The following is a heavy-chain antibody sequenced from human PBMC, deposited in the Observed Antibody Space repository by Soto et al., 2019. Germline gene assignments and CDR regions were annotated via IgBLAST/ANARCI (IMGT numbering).Heavy chain of an antibody. J-gene: IGHJ4*02. V-gene: IGHV4-61*01. Sequence: NPSETLSLTCTVSGGSVSSGSYYWSWIRQPPGKGLEWIGYIYYSGSTNYNPSLKSRVTISVDTSKNQFSLKLSSVTAADTAVYYCARDHRGEAGTFDYWGQGTLVTVSS. CDR1: GGSVSSGSYY. CDR3: ARDHRGEAGTFDY. D-gene: IGHD3-16*01. CDR2: IYYSGST.